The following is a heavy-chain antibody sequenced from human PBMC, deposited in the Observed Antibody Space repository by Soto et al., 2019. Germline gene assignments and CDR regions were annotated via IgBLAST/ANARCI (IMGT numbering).Heavy chain of an antibody. J-gene: IGHJ6*03. Sequence: GGSLRLSCAASGFTFSSYGMHWVRQAPGKGLEWVAVIWYDGSNKYYADSVKGRFTISRDNSKNTLYLQMNSLRAEDTAVYYCARDDGYSGYDRTNLVYYYMDVWGKGTTVTVSS. CDR3: ARDDGYSGYDRTNLVYYYMDV. CDR2: IWYDGSNK. V-gene: IGHV3-33*01. D-gene: IGHD5-12*01. CDR1: GFTFSSYG.